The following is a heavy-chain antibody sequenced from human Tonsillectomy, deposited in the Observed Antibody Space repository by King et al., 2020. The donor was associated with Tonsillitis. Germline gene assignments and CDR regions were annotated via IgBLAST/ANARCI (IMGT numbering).Heavy chain of an antibody. CDR3: ARRGGQSRVGHIGGLDH. V-gene: IGHV3-30*04. D-gene: IGHD1-26*01. J-gene: IGHJ4*02. Sequence: VQLVESGGGVVQPGRSLRLSCAASGFTFSSYAMHWVRQAPGKGLEWVAVISYDGSNKYYADSVKGRFTISRDTSKNTLYLQMNSLRAEDTAVYYCARRGGQSRVGHIGGLDHGAQGPLATFSS. CDR2: ISYDGSNK. CDR1: GFTFSSYA.